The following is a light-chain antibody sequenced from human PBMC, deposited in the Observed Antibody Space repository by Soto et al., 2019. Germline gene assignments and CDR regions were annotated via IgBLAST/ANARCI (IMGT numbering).Light chain of an antibody. V-gene: IGKV1-39*01. CDR2: AAS. Sequence: DIQMTQSPSSLSASVGDRVTITCRASQSISSYLNWYQQKPGKAPNLLIYAASSLQSGVPSRFSGSGSGTDFTLTICILQPEDFATYYCQQSYSTHLITFGQGTRLEIK. CDR3: QQSYSTHLIT. CDR1: QSISSY. J-gene: IGKJ5*01.